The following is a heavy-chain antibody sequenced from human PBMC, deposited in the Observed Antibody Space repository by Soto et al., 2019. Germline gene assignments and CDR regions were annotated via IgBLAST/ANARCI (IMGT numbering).Heavy chain of an antibody. CDR3: ARGSGWDYFDY. Sequence: SETLSLTCAVYGGSFSGYYWSWIRQPPGKGLEWIGEINHSGSTNYNPSLKSRVTISVDTSKNQFSLKLSSVTAADTAVYYCARGSGWDYFDYWGRGTLVTVSS. D-gene: IGHD6-19*01. CDR1: GGSFSGYY. CDR2: INHSGST. V-gene: IGHV4-34*01. J-gene: IGHJ4*02.